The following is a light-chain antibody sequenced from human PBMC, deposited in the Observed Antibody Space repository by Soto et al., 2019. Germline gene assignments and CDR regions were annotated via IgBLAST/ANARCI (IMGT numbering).Light chain of an antibody. Sequence: IVLTQSPLSLPVTPGEPASISCRSSQSLLHSGGFTYLDWDLQKPGQSPQLLIYFASNRDSGVTDRFSGGGSGTDFTLKISRVEAEDVVVYYCMQALQTVSFGGGPKVEI. CDR1: QSLLHSGGFTY. V-gene: IGKV2-28*01. CDR2: FAS. J-gene: IGKJ4*01. CDR3: MQALQTVS.